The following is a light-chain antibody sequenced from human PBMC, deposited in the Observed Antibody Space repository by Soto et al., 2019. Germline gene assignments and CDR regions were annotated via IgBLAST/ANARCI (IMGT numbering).Light chain of an antibody. CDR2: GAS. CDR1: QSVTTN. J-gene: IGKJ5*01. CDR3: QQFDSWPIT. V-gene: IGKV3-15*01. Sequence: EIVLTQSPATLSVSPGERATLSCRASQSVTTNLAWYQQKPGQVPRLLISGASTRATDIPARFSGSGSGTEFTLTISSLQSEDLVVYYCQQFDSWPITFGQGTRLEIK.